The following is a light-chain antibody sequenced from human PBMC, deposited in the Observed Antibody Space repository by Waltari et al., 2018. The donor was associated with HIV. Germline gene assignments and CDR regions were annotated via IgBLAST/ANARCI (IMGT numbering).Light chain of an antibody. Sequence: ELVLTQSPGSLSLSPGERATLSCRASQSVSSYLDWYQQKPGQAPRLLIYGASSRATGIPDRFSGSGSGTDFTLTISRLEPEDFAVYYCQQYGSSPFTFGGGTKVEIK. J-gene: IGKJ4*01. CDR3: QQYGSSPFT. V-gene: IGKV3-20*01. CDR1: QSVSSY. CDR2: GAS.